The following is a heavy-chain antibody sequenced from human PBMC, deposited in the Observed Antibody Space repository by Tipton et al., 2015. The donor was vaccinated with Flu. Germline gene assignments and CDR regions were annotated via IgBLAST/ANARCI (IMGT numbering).Heavy chain of an antibody. J-gene: IGHJ6*02. CDR1: GDSINSCSYF. Sequence: GLVKPSQTLSLTCAVSGDSINSCSYFWSWVRQPAGKGLEWIGRVDCSGNTNYNPSLKSRVTMSIDTSNKRFSVRLTSVTAADTAVYYCARNYYDLRGEYLYYGLDVWGQGTTVTVS. V-gene: IGHV4-61*02. D-gene: IGHD3-16*01. CDR3: ARNYYDLRGEYLYYGLDV. CDR2: VDCSGNT.